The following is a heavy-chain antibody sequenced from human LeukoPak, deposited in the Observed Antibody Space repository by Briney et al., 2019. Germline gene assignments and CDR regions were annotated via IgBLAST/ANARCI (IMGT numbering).Heavy chain of an antibody. V-gene: IGHV4-38-2*02. CDR1: GYSISSGYY. CDR2: IYHSGST. Sequence: KSSETLSLTCTVSGYSISSGYYWGWIRQPPGKGLEWIGSIYHSGSTYYNPSLKSRVTISVDTSKNQFSPKLSSVTAADTAVYYCARYGSGRLKGMDVWGKGTTVTVSS. CDR3: ARYGSGRLKGMDV. J-gene: IGHJ6*03. D-gene: IGHD3-10*01.